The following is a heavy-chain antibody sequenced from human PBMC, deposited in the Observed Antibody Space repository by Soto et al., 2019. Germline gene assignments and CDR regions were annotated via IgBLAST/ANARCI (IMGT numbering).Heavy chain of an antibody. J-gene: IGHJ5*02. V-gene: IGHV4-30-2*01. CDR2: IYHSGST. D-gene: IGHD6-19*01. Sequence: QLQLQESGSGLVKPSQTLSLTCAVSGGSISSGGYSWSWIRQPPGKGLEWIGYIYHSGSTYYNPSRKGLVTISVDRSKKQFSLKLRAVTAADTAVYYCARERIAVAGTTNWFDPWGQGTLVTVSS. CDR3: ARERIAVAGTTNWFDP. CDR1: GGSISSGGYS.